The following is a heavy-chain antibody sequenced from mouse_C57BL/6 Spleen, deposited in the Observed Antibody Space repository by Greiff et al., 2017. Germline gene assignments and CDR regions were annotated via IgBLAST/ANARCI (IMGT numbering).Heavy chain of an antibody. CDR1: GFTFSSYA. J-gene: IGHJ4*01. D-gene: IGHD2-5*01. V-gene: IGHV5-9-1*02. Sequence: DVMLVESGEGLVKPGGSLKLSCAASGFTFSSYAMSWVRQTPEKRLEWVAYISSGGDYIYYADTVKGRFTISRDNARNTLYLQMSSLKSEDTAMYYCTRDSAYYSNYGYAMDYWGQGTSVTVSS. CDR3: TRDSAYYSNYGYAMDY. CDR2: ISSGGDYI.